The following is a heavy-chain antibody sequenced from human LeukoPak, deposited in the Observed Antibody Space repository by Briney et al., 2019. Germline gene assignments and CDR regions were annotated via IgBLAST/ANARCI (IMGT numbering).Heavy chain of an antibody. CDR1: GFTFSSYG. V-gene: IGHV3-30*18. CDR3: AKDSGSSWRLWFDP. CDR2: ISYDGSNK. Sequence: SGGSLRLSCAASGFTFSSYGMPWVRQAPGKGLEWVAVISYDGSNKYYGDSVKGRFTISRANSKNAMYLQMNRPRAEDTAVYYCAKDSGSSWRLWFDPWGQGTLVTVSS. D-gene: IGHD6-13*01. J-gene: IGHJ5*02.